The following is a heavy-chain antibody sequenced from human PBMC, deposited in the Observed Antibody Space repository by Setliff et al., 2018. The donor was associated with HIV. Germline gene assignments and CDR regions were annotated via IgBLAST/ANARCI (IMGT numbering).Heavy chain of an antibody. J-gene: IGHJ1*01. CDR2: IGGSGGST. CDR3: AKGSVRMHYYDSSGYFQH. Sequence: GGSLRLSCAASGFTFSSYSMNWVRQAPGKGLEWVSVIGGSGGSTYYADSVKGRFTISRNNSKNTLYLQMNSLRAEDTAVYYCAKGSVRMHYYDSSGYFQHWGQGTPVTVSS. D-gene: IGHD3-22*01. CDR1: GFTFSSYS. V-gene: IGHV3-23*01.